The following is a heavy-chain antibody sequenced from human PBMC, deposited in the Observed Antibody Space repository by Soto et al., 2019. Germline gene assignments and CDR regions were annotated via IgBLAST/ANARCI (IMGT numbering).Heavy chain of an antibody. V-gene: IGHV3-74*01. CDR3: ARSTWRNYFDY. CDR1: GFTFSTYW. CDR2: INSDGSIT. J-gene: IGHJ4*02. Sequence: EVQLVESGGGLVQPGGSLRLSCAASGFTFSTYWMHWVRQAPGTGLVWVSRINSDGSITNYADSVKGRFSISRDNAKNTLYLQMNSLRAEDTAVYYCARSTWRNYFDYWGQGTLVSVSS.